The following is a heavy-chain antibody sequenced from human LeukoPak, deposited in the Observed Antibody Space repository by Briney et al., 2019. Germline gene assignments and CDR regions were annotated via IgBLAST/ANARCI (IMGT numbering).Heavy chain of an antibody. D-gene: IGHD2/OR15-2a*01. CDR1: GFTFSGHL. CDR3: ARNPPLYFN. J-gene: IGHJ4*02. Sequence: GGSLRLSCPASGFTFSGHLIIWVRPAPCKGLEWVANIQQDGSDKYYVDSVKGRFNISRDNAKNSLYLQMNSLRSEDTAVYYCARNPPLYFNWGQGTLVTVSS. V-gene: IGHV3-7*05. CDR2: IQQDGSDK.